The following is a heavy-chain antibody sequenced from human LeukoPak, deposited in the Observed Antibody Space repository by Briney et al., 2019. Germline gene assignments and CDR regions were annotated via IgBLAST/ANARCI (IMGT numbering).Heavy chain of an antibody. D-gene: IGHD6-13*01. CDR2: INPNSGGT. CDR3: ARGGTWYEDAFDI. Sequence: GASVKVSCKASGYTFTGYYMHWVRQAPGQGLEWMGWINPNSGGTNYAQKFQGRVTMTRDTSISTAYMEPSRLKSDDTAVYYCARGGTWYEDAFDIWGQGTMVTVSS. V-gene: IGHV1-2*02. J-gene: IGHJ3*02. CDR1: GYTFTGYY.